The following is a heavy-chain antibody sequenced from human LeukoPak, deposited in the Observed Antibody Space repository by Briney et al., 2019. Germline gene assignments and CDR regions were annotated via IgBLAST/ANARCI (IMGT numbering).Heavy chain of an antibody. CDR1: GGSISSYY. CDR3: ARDRAAAETLDY. CDR2: IYYSGST. Sequence: SSETLSLTCTVSGGSISSYYWSWIRQPPGKGLEWIGYIYYSGSTNYNPSLKSRVTISVDTSKNQFSLKLSSVTAADTAVYYCARDRAAAETLDYWGQGTLVTVSS. D-gene: IGHD6-13*01. J-gene: IGHJ4*02. V-gene: IGHV4-59*12.